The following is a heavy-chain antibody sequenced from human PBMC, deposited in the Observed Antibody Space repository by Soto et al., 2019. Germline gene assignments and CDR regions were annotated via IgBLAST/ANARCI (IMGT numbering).Heavy chain of an antibody. D-gene: IGHD4-17*01. CDR1: GGSINRADYS. CDR2: IYHTGTT. J-gene: IGHJ5*02. CDR3: ARDPDYGLNWFDP. Sequence: TLSLPCTVSGGSINRADYSWTWIRQPPGKGLEWIGYIYHTGTTYYNMSLKSRVTISVDRSKNQNSLYLQMNSLRAEDTAVYYCARDPDYGLNWFDPWGQGTLVTVSS. V-gene: IGHV4-30-2*01.